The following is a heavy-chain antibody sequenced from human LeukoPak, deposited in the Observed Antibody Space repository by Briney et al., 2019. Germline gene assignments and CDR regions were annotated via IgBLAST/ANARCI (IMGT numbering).Heavy chain of an antibody. V-gene: IGHV3-7*01. CDR3: ARGVSKNP. Sequence: GGSLRLSCAASGFTFSSYWMSWVRQAPGKGLEWVANIKEDGSEKYYVDSVKGRLTISRDNAKNSLYLQMSSLRAKDTAVYCCARGVSKNPWGQGTLVTVSS. CDR1: GFTFSSYW. J-gene: IGHJ5*02. CDR2: IKEDGSEK.